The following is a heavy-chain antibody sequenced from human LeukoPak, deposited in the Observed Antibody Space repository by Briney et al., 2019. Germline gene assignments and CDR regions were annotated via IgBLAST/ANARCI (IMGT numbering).Heavy chain of an antibody. CDR2: IYPGDSDT. V-gene: IGHV5-51*01. CDR3: ARRDFYKAGGGVYFDY. CDR1: GDHFTIYR. J-gene: IGHJ4*02. Sequence: GESLKISCKGPGDHFTIYRIGWVRQMPGKGLEGMGIIYPGDSDTRDSPSFQGQVTISDDESISTAYLQWSSLKASDAALYFCARRDFYKAGGGVYFDYWGQGTLVTVSS. D-gene: IGHD2-8*02.